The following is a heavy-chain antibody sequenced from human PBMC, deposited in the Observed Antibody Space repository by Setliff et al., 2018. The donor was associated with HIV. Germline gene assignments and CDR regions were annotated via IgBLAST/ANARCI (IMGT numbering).Heavy chain of an antibody. CDR1: GYTFTTYV. CDR2: INVGSGNT. V-gene: IGHV1-3*01. J-gene: IGHJ4*02. Sequence: ASVKVSCKASGYTFTTYVVHWVRQAPGQRLEWMGWINVGSGNTKYSQKFQGRVTITRDTSASTAYMELSSLRSGDTAVYYCAIEPLPGDFGDFWGQGTLVTVSS. D-gene: IGHD7-27*01. CDR3: AIEPLPGDFGDF.